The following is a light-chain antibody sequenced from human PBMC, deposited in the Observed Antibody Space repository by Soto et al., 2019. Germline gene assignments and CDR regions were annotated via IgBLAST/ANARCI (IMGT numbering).Light chain of an antibody. V-gene: IGKV1-39*01. CDR2: ATS. CDR1: QTVSRY. CDR3: QQSFTTPS. J-gene: IGKJ5*01. Sequence: EIQMTQYPSSLSASVGDIVTITCRASQTVSRYLNWYPQKPGTVPTLRIYATSNLQSGVPSRFSGRGFGTDFTLTISSLQPEDFATYYCQQSFTTPSFGQGTRLEIK.